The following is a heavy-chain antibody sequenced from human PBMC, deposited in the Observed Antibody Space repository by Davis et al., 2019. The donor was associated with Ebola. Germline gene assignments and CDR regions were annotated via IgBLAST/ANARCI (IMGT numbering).Heavy chain of an antibody. D-gene: IGHD5/OR15-5a*01. CDR3: EKEVSNH. Sequence: GESLEISCAASGFTFSSYAMSWVRQAPGKGLEWVSGISGSSTYYADSVTGRFTISRDNSKNTVYLQMTSLRAEDTAIYYCEKEVSNHLGQGTRVTVSS. V-gene: IGHV3-23*01. CDR1: GFTFSSYA. CDR2: ISGSST. J-gene: IGHJ4*02.